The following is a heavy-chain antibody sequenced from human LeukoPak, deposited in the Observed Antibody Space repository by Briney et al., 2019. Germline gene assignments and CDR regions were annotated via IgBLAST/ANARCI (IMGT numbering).Heavy chain of an antibody. V-gene: IGHV4-61*02. J-gene: IGHJ3*02. CDR2: IYTSGST. Sequence: SETLSLTCTVSGGSISSSSYYWSWIRQPAGKGLEWIGRIYTSGSTNYNPSLKSRVTISVDTSKNQFSLKLSSVTAADTAVYYCARVGHVLGAFDIWGQGTMVTVSS. D-gene: IGHD6-6*01. CDR1: GGSISSSSYY. CDR3: ARVGHVLGAFDI.